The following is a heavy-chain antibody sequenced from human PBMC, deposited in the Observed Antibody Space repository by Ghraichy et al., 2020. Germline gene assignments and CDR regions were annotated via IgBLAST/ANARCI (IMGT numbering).Heavy chain of an antibody. Sequence: ASVKVSCEASRSTFTGYFIHWVRQAPGQGLKWMGRIYSNTGGAIYAQDFQGRVTMTTDASIPATYLDLSSLTSDDTAVYFCARENSASLDIWGQGTTVTVSS. CDR1: RSTFTGYF. CDR2: IYSNTGGA. CDR3: ARENSASLDI. J-gene: IGHJ6*02. V-gene: IGHV1-2*06.